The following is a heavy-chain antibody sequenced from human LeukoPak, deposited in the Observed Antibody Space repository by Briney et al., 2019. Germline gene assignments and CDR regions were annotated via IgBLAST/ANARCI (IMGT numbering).Heavy chain of an antibody. Sequence: GGSLRLSCAASGLTFSSYAISWVRQAPGRGLEWVSSICGSGGSTYYADSAKGRFTISRDNSENTLYLQMNSLRVADTAVYYCAKDRTSTGATVRFDPWGQGTLVTVSS. J-gene: IGHJ5*02. CDR1: GLTFSSYA. V-gene: IGHV3-23*01. D-gene: IGHD1-26*01. CDR2: ICGSGGST. CDR3: AKDRTSTGATVRFDP.